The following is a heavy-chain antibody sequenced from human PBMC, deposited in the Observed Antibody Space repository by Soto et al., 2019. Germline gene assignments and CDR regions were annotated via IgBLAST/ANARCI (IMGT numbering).Heavy chain of an antibody. V-gene: IGHV3-13*01. J-gene: IGHJ3*02. D-gene: IGHD4-17*01. CDR1: GFTFSSYD. Sequence: EVQLVESGGGLVQPGGSLRLSCAASGFTFSSYDMHWVRQATGKGLEWVSAIDTAGDTYYPGSVKGRFTTSRENAKNSFYLQLNSLRAGDTAVYYCARGGYGDYVGACDIWGQGTMVNVS. CDR2: IDTAGDT. CDR3: ARGGYGDYVGACDI.